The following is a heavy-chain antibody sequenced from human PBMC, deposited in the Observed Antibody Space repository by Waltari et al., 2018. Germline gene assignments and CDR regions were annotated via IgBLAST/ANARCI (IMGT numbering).Heavy chain of an antibody. D-gene: IGHD6-13*01. Sequence: EVQLVESGGGLVQPGRSLRLSCAASGFTFDDYAMHWVRQAPGKGLEWVSGISWNRCSIGYADAVKGRFTISRDNAKNSLYLQMNSLRAEDTALYYCAKGYSSSLSIDYWGQGTLVTVSS. CDR1: GFTFDDYA. CDR2: ISWNRCSI. V-gene: IGHV3-9*01. CDR3: AKGYSSSLSIDY. J-gene: IGHJ4*02.